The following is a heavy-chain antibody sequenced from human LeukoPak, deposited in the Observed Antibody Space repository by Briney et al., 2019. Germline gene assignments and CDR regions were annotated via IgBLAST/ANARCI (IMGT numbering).Heavy chain of an antibody. Sequence: SETLSLTCTVSGGSISSYYWSWIRQPPGKGLEWIGYIYYCGSTNYNPSLKSRVTISVDTSKNQFSLKLSSVTAADTAVYYCARARYSSSTAVDYWGQGTLVTVSS. CDR1: GGSISSYY. J-gene: IGHJ4*02. CDR3: ARARYSSSTAVDY. D-gene: IGHD6-6*01. CDR2: IYYCGST. V-gene: IGHV4-59*01.